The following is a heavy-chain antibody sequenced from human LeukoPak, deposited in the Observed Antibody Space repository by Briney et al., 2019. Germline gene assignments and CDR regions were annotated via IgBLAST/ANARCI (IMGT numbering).Heavy chain of an antibody. CDR2: IYPGDSDT. CDR1: GYSFTSYW. Sequence: GESLKISCKGSGYSFTSYWIGWVRQMPGKGLEWMGFIYPGDSDTRYSPSFQGQVTISADKSISTAYLQWSSLKASDTAMYYCARHEGYCSSTSCYGWFDPWGQGTLVTVSS. CDR3: ARHEGYCSSTSCYGWFDP. J-gene: IGHJ5*02. D-gene: IGHD2-2*01. V-gene: IGHV5-51*01.